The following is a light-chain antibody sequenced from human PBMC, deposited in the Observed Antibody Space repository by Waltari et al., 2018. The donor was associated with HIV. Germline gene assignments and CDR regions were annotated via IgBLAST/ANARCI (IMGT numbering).Light chain of an antibody. CDR1: NSNSRGNT. Sequence: HSVLTQPPSASGTPAPRVTISCSGSNSNSRGNTFTWYQQLRRSTPNILMYSNQRRPSGVPARSSGCKSGTSASLAISGLQSEDEADDYCAAWDDSLNAVRFGGGTRLTVL. V-gene: IGLV1-44*01. CDR3: AAWDDSLNAVR. CDR2: SNQ. J-gene: IGLJ2*01.